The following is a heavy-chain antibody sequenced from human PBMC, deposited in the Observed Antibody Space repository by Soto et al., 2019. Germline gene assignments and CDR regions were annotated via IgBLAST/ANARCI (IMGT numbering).Heavy chain of an antibody. Sequence: EEQLLESGGGLVQPGGSLIVSCAASGFIFRNHAMTWVRQAPGKGLEWVSTIGGGGVTKYYADSVKGRFTISRDNSKSMVFLQMNSLRAEDTALYYCAKDGHIWNFYYHMDVWGKGTAVTVSS. V-gene: IGHV3-23*01. D-gene: IGHD3-3*02. CDR3: AKDGHIWNFYYHMDV. J-gene: IGHJ6*03. CDR2: IGGGGVTK. CDR1: GFIFRNHA.